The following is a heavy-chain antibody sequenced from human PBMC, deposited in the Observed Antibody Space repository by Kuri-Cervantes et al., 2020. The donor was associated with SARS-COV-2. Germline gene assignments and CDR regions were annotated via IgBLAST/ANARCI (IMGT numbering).Heavy chain of an antibody. V-gene: IGHV1-69*13. J-gene: IGHJ4*02. CDR3: ARVPREICSSTSCYQGL. CDR1: GGTFSSYA. Sequence: SVKVSCKASGGTFSSYAISWVRQAPGQGLEWMGGIIPIFGTANYAQKFQGRVTITADESTSTAYMELSSLRSEDTAVYYCARVPREICSSTSCYQGLWDQGTLVTVSS. CDR2: IIPIFGTA. D-gene: IGHD2-2*01.